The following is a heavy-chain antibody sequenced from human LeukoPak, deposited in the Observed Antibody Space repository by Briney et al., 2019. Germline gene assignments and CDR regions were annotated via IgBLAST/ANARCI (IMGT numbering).Heavy chain of an antibody. V-gene: IGHV3-74*01. J-gene: IGHJ4*02. Sequence: LAGGSLRLSCAASGFTFSSSWLHWVRQAPGKGLVWVSRINADGSTIDYADSVKGRFTISRDNAKDTLYLQMNSLRDEDTAVYYCARDGNYHFDYWGQGTLVTVSS. CDR1: GFTFSSSW. CDR3: ARDGNYHFDY. D-gene: IGHD1-14*01. CDR2: INADGSTI.